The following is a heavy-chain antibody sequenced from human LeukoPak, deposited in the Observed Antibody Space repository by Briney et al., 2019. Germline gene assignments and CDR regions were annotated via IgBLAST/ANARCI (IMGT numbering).Heavy chain of an antibody. V-gene: IGHV3-30*04. D-gene: IGHD1-1*01. Sequence: GGSLRLSCAASGFTLSDYALHWVRQAPGKGLEWVAFVAYDGSSKYYRDSVKGRFIISRDYSRNTLYLQMNSLRGEDTAVYYCARDGVTRRYNMYYYMDVWGKGTTVTVSS. CDR1: GFTLSDYA. CDR2: VAYDGSSK. J-gene: IGHJ6*03. CDR3: ARDGVTRRYNMYYYMDV.